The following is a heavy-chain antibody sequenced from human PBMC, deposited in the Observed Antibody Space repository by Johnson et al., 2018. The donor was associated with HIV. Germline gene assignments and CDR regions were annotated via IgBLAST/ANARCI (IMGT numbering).Heavy chain of an antibody. J-gene: IGHJ3*02. D-gene: IGHD1-14*01. CDR2: ISYDGSNK. Sequence: QVQLVESGGGVAQPGRSLRLSCAASGFTFSSYAMHWVRQAPGKGLEWVAVISYDGSNKFYADSVKGRFTISRDNSKNTLYLQMNSLRHEDTAVYYCARDQGELRRTHAFDIWGQGTMVTVSS. CDR1: GFTFSSYA. V-gene: IGHV3-30*04. CDR3: ARDQGELRRTHAFDI.